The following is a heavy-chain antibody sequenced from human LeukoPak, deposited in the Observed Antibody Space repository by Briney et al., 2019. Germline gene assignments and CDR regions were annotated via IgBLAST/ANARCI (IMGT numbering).Heavy chain of an antibody. CDR3: ARDGMSMDFYYYYGMDV. CDR1: GGTFSSYA. Sequence: ASVKVSCKASGGTFSSYAISWVRQAPGQGLEWMGGIIPIFGTANYAQKFQGRVTITADESTSTAYMELSSLRSEDTAVYYCARDGMSMDFYYYYGMDVWGQGTTVTVSS. CDR2: IIPIFGTA. D-gene: IGHD3/OR15-3a*01. J-gene: IGHJ6*02. V-gene: IGHV1-69*13.